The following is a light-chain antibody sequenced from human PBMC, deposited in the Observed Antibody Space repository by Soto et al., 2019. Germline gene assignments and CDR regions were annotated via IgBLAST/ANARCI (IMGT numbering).Light chain of an antibody. V-gene: IGLV2-14*01. CDR1: SSDVGGYNY. Sequence: QSAPTQPASVSGSPGQSITISCNGTSSDVGGYNYVSWYQQHPGKAPKLMIYDVSNRPSGVSNRFSGSKSGNTASLTISGLQAEDEADYYCSSYTSSSTRVFGGGTKLTVL. CDR2: DVS. J-gene: IGLJ2*01. CDR3: SSYTSSSTRV.